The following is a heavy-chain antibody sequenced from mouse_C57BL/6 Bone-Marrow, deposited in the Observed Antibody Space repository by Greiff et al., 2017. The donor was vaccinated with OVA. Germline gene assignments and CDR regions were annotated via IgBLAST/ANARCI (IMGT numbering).Heavy chain of an antibody. CDR3: AHGGQGDYAMDY. CDR1: GFNIKDYY. J-gene: IGHJ4*01. Sequence: VQLQQSGAELVKPGASVKLSCTASGFNIKDYYMHWVKQRTEQGLEWIGRIDPEDGDTKYAPKFQGKATITADTSSNTAYLQLSSLTSEDTAVYYCAHGGQGDYAMDYWGQGTSVTVSS. V-gene: IGHV14-2*01. CDR2: IDPEDGDT. D-gene: IGHD1-2*01.